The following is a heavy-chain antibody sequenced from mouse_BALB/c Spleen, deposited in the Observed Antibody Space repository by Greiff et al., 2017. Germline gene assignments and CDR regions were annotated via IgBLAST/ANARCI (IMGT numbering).Heavy chain of an antibody. CDR3: TREYRYSYAMDY. CDR1: GYTFTSYY. CDR2: INPSNGGT. Sequence: QVQLKESGAELVKPGASVKLSCKASGYTFTSYYMYWVKQRPGQGLEWIGEINPSNGGTNFNEKFKSKATLTVDKSSSTAYMQLSSLTSEDSAVYYCTREYRYSYAMDYWGQGTSVTVSS. D-gene: IGHD2-14*01. J-gene: IGHJ4*01. V-gene: IGHV1S81*02.